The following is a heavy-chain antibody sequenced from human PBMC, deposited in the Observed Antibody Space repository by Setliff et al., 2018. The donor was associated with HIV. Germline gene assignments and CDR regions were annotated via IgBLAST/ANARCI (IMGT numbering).Heavy chain of an antibody. D-gene: IGHD3-10*01. J-gene: IGHJ4*02. Sequence: ASVKVSCKVSGYTLTELSMHWVRQAPGKGLEWMGGFDPEDGETIYAQKFQGRVTMTEDTSTDTAYMDLSSLRSEDTAVYYCAREKTTLVRGVIIFQIFDYWGQGKLVTVSS. CDR3: AREKTTLVRGVIIFQIFDY. CDR2: FDPEDGET. CDR1: GYTLTELS. V-gene: IGHV1-24*01.